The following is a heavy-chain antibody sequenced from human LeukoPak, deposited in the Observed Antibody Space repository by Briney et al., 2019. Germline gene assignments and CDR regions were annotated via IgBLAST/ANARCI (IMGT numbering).Heavy chain of an antibody. V-gene: IGHV3-30*18. Sequence: PGGSLRLSCAASGFTFSSYGMHWVRQAPGTGLEWVAVISYDGSNKYYADSVKGRFTISRDNSKNTLYLQMNSLRAEDTAVYYCAKGWAHDYGDLDYWGQGTLVTVSS. CDR3: AKGWAHDYGDLDY. J-gene: IGHJ4*02. CDR2: ISYDGSNK. CDR1: GFTFSSYG. D-gene: IGHD4-17*01.